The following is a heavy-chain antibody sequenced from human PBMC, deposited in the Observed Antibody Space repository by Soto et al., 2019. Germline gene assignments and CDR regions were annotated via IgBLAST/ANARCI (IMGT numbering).Heavy chain of an antibody. CDR1: GGTFSSYA. CDR2: IIPIFGTA. J-gene: IGHJ6*02. Sequence: SVKVSCKASGGTFSSYAISWVRQAPGQGLEWMGGIIPIFGTANYAQKFQGRVTITADESTSTAYMELSSLRSEDTAVYYCARGEDGYNYYYYNGMDVWGQGTTVTVSS. D-gene: IGHD5-12*01. CDR3: ARGEDGYNYYYYNGMDV. V-gene: IGHV1-69*13.